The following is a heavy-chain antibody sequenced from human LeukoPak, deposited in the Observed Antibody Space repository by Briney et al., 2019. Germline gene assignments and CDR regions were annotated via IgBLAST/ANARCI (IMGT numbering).Heavy chain of an antibody. V-gene: IGHV3-53*01. D-gene: IGHD3-22*01. Sequence: PGGSLRLSCAASGFTVSSNYMSWVRQAPGKGLEWVSVIYSGGSTYYADSVKGRFTISRDNSKNTLYLQMNSLRAEDTAVYYCTTGGSSYYDSSGFIDYWGQGTLVTVSS. CDR2: IYSGGST. CDR3: TTGGSSYYDSSGFIDY. J-gene: IGHJ4*02. CDR1: GFTVSSNY.